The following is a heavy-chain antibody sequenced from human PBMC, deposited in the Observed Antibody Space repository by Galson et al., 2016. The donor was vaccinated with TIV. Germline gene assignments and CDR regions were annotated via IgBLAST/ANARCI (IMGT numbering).Heavy chain of an antibody. CDR1: GGTFSSNI. Sequence: CKASGGTFSSNIINWIRQAPGQGLEWMGGIIPHVGIANYAQRLKGRVTITADKSTNTAYMELSSLRSEDTAMYYCATFAACGGDCYYFDYWGQGTLVTVSS. D-gene: IGHD2-21*02. CDR2: IIPHVGIA. CDR3: ATFAACGGDCYYFDY. V-gene: IGHV1-69*02. J-gene: IGHJ4*02.